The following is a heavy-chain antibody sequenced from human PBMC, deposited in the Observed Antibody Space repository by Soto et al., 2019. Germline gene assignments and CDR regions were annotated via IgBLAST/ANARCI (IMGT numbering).Heavy chain of an antibody. CDR2: IYDGART. Sequence: QVQLQESGPGLVKPSQTLSLTCTVSGGSISTVDYWWSWIRQSPDMGLEGIGHIYDGARTYNNTSLERRVTMSVDTSKSQLYLTLSPGSAADTAVYYCARGPSGDKVDSWGQGSLV. D-gene: IGHD7-27*01. J-gene: IGHJ4*02. CDR3: ARGPSGDKVDS. V-gene: IGHV4-30-4*01. CDR1: GGSISTVDYW.